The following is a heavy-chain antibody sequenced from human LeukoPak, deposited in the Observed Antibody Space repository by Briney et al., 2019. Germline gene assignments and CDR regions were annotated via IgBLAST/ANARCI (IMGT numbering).Heavy chain of an antibody. CDR1: GGSFSGYY. J-gene: IGHJ4*02. V-gene: IGHV4-34*01. D-gene: IGHD6-6*01. Sequence: SETLSLTCAVYGGSFSGYYWSWIRQPPGKGLEWIGEINHSGSTNYNPSLESRVTISVDTSKNQFSLKLSSVTAADTAVYYCASLNSSSSDYWGQGTLVTVSS. CDR2: INHSGST. CDR3: ASLNSSSSDY.